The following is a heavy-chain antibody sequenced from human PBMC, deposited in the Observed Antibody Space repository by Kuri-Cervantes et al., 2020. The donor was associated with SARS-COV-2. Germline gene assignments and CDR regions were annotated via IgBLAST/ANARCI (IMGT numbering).Heavy chain of an antibody. V-gene: IGHV3-11*03. D-gene: IGHD3-3*01. CDR3: ALGPRFLEWLFPFDY. J-gene: IGHJ4*02. Sequence: GGSLRLSCAASGFTFSDYYMSWIRQAPGKGLEWVSYISSSSSYTNYADSVKGRFTISRDNAKNSLYLQMNSLRAEDTAVYYCALGPRFLEWLFPFDYWGQGTLVTVSS. CDR1: GFTFSDYY. CDR2: ISSSSSYT.